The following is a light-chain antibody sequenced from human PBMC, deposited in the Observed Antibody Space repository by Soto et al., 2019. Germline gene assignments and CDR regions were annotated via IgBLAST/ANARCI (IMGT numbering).Light chain of an antibody. CDR2: DAS. Sequence: DIQITQYPSSLSASVGDRVAITCQASQNISNYLNWYQQKPGKAPKLLIYDASNLETGVPSRFSGSGSGTDFTFTISSLQPEDIATYYCQQYDNLPRTFGHGTKVDI. J-gene: IGKJ1*01. V-gene: IGKV1-33*01. CDR1: QNISNY. CDR3: QQYDNLPRT.